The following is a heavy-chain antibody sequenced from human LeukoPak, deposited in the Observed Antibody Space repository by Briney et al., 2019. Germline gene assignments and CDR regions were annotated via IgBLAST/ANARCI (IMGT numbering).Heavy chain of an antibody. V-gene: IGHV1-69*05. Sequence: ASVEVSCKASGGTFSSYAISWVRQAPGQGLEWMGGIIPIFGTANYAQKFQGRVTITTDESTSTAYMELSSLRSEDTAVYYCARDHCSGGSCTFDYWGQGTLVTVSS. CDR2: IIPIFGTA. J-gene: IGHJ4*02. D-gene: IGHD2-15*01. CDR1: GGTFSSYA. CDR3: ARDHCSGGSCTFDY.